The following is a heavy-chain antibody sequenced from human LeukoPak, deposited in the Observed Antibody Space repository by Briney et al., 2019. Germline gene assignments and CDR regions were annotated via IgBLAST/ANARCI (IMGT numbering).Heavy chain of an antibody. CDR2: IEQDGSEK. V-gene: IGHV3-7*04. Sequence: GGSLRLSCAASGVMFPSYWMTWVRQAPGKGLEWVANIEQDGSEKYYVDSVKGRFTISRDNAKNSVYLQMNSLRAEDTAVYYCARRHHFGFLDSWGQGTLVTVSS. D-gene: IGHD3-10*01. CDR1: GVMFPSYW. CDR3: ARRHHFGFLDS. J-gene: IGHJ4*02.